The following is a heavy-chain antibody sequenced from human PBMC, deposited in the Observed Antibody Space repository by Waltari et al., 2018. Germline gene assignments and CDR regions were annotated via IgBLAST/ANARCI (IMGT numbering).Heavy chain of an antibody. J-gene: IGHJ4*02. V-gene: IGHV1-2*02. CDR3: ARKPYGTKPYDY. Sequence: QVQLVQSGAEVKKPGASVKVSCKASGSTFTGYYLPVVRQAPGQGLGWMGWINPNSGGTNYAQKFQGRVTMTRDTSISTAYMELSRLRSDDTAVYYCARKPYGTKPYDYWGQGTLVTVSS. CDR1: GSTFTGYY. D-gene: IGHD4-17*01. CDR2: INPNSGGT.